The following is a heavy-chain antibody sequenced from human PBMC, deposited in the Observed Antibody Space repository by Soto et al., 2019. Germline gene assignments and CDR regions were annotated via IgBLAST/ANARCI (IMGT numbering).Heavy chain of an antibody. CDR1: GFSLSTIGVG. Sequence: QITLKESGPMLVKPTQTLTLTCTFSGFSLSTIGVGVGWIRQPPGKALEWLALIYWDDSKEYSPSLETRLTNTKEPSKNQGVLKMTKMDPLDTATYYCGHKGGGDRILDYWGQGTLVTVSS. CDR2: IYWDDSK. D-gene: IGHD3-16*01. CDR3: GHKGGGDRILDY. V-gene: IGHV2-5*02. J-gene: IGHJ4*02.